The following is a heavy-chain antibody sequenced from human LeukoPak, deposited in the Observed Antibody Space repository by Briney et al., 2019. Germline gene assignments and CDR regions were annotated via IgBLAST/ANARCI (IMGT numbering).Heavy chain of an antibody. CDR1: GGSISSSGFY. V-gene: IGHV4-30-4*08. Sequence: SETLSLTCTVSGGSISSSGFYWSWIRQLPGRGLEWIGYIYYIGDTYYNPSLKSRVTISVDTSKNQFSLKLSSVTAADTAVYYCARNNYYDSSGFSIAHWGQGTLVTVSS. CDR2: IYYIGDT. CDR3: ARNNYYDSSGFSIAH. J-gene: IGHJ1*01. D-gene: IGHD3-22*01.